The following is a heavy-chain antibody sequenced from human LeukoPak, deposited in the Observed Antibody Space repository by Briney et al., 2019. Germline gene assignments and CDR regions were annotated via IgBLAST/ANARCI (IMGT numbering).Heavy chain of an antibody. CDR2: IYHSGST. V-gene: IGHV4-30-2*01. Sequence: SETLSLTCAVSGGSISSGGYSWSWIRQPPGKGLEWIGYIYHSGSTYYNPSLKSRVTISVDRSKNQFSLKLSSVTAADTAVYYCASYGDYFDYWGQGTLVTASS. CDR1: GGSISSGGYS. J-gene: IGHJ4*02. CDR3: ASYGDYFDY. D-gene: IGHD4-17*01.